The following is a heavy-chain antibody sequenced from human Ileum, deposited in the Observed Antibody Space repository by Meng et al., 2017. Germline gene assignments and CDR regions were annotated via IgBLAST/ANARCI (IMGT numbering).Heavy chain of an antibody. V-gene: IGHV3-74*01. D-gene: IGHD6-25*01. CDR1: GFIFSDYW. J-gene: IGHJ4*02. CDR2: NSRERTTT. CDR3: ARGGADTAGGYHY. Sequence: GESLKISCAASGFIFSDYWMHWVRQAPGKGLEWSSRNSRERTTTTYADSVRGRFTISRDKAVNTVYLQMNSLRVEDTAVYYCARGGADTAGGYHYWGQGTLVTVSS.